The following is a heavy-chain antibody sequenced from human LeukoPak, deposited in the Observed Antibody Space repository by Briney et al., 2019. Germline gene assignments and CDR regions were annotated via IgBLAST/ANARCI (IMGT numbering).Heavy chain of an antibody. J-gene: IGHJ4*02. CDR2: INWNAGST. D-gene: IGHD3-10*01. V-gene: IGHV3-20*04. Sequence: GGSLRLSCTGSGFTFDDYGMSWVRQAPGKGLEWVSGINWNAGSTGYADSVKGRFTISRDNAKSSLYLQMNSLRAEDTALYYCARSSNYYGSGTYYNAPIDHWGQGTVVTVS. CDR3: ARSSNYYGSGTYYNAPIDH. CDR1: GFTFDDYG.